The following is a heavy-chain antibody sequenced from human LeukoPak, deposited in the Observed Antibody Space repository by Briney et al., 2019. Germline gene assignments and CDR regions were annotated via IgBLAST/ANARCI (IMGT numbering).Heavy chain of an antibody. Sequence: GASVKVSCKASGYTFTSYVISWVRQAPGQGLEWMGWISAYNGNTNYAQKLQGRVTMTTDTSTSTAYMELRSLRSDDTAVYYCAREKYYYGSGSHHLDYWGQGTLVTVSS. J-gene: IGHJ4*02. CDR3: AREKYYYGSGSHHLDY. D-gene: IGHD3-10*01. V-gene: IGHV1-18*01. CDR1: GYTFTSYV. CDR2: ISAYNGNT.